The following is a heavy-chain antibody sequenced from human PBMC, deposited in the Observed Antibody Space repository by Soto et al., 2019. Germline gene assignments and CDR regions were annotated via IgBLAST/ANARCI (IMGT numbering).Heavy chain of an antibody. J-gene: IGHJ4*02. CDR2: MSGSSSTT. V-gene: IGHV3-23*01. CDR3: AKNQERERPMVIDC. D-gene: IGHD3-22*01. Sequence: EVRLLESGGGLVKPGGSLRLSCATSGLTFSHYAMSWVRQAPGGGLEWVSSMSGSSSTTYYADSVRGRFTISRDRSKNTLYLQMSSQRAGDTALYYGAKNQERERPMVIDCWGQGTLVTVSS. CDR1: GLTFSHYA.